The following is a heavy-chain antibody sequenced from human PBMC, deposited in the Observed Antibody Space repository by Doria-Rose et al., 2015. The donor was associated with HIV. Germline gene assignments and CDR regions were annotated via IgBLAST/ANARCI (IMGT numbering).Heavy chain of an antibody. CDR3: ARVLSGTYDY. Sequence: QVQLQESGPGLVKPSETLSLTCSVSGGSISHYYWSWIRHPPGKGLEYIGDITYTGSTNYSPSLKSRVSISIDTSKNKFSLRLSSVTAADTAVYYCARVLSGTYDYWGQGTLVTVSS. CDR1: GGSISHYY. J-gene: IGHJ4*02. V-gene: IGHV4-59*01. D-gene: IGHD1-26*01. CDR2: ITYTGST.